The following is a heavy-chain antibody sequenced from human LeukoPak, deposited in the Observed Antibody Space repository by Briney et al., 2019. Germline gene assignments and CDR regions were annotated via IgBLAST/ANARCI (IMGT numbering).Heavy chain of an antibody. J-gene: IGHJ4*02. CDR3: ARDLSSSWYPHYFDY. V-gene: IGHV4-39*07. CDR2: IYYSGNT. Sequence: SETLSLTCAVSGGSISTSNSYWGWIRRPPGKGLEWVGSIYYSGNTYYNPSLKSRVTISVDTSKNQFSLKLSSVTAADTAVYYCARDLSSSWYPHYFDYWGQGTLVTVSS. CDR1: GGSISTSNSY. D-gene: IGHD6-13*01.